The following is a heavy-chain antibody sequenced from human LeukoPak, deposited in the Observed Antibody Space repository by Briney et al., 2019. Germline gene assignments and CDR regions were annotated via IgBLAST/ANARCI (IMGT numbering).Heavy chain of an antibody. CDR2: IYYSGST. V-gene: IGHV4-59*01. J-gene: IGHJ4*02. Sequence: PSETLSLPCTVSGGSISSYYWSWIRQPPGKGLEWIGYIYYSGSTNYNPSLKSRVTISVDTSKNQFSLKLSSVTAADTAVYYCARDLRTGIVDYWGQGTLVTVSS. D-gene: IGHD7-27*01. CDR1: GGSISSYY. CDR3: ARDLRTGIVDY.